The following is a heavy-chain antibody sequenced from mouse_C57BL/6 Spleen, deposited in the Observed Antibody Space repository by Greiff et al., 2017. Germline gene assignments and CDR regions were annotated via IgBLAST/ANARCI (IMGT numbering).Heavy chain of an antibody. Sequence: VQLQQSGAELVKPGASVKLSCTASGFNIKDYYMHWVKQRTEQGLEWIGRIDPEDGETKYDPKFQGKATITADTSSNTAYLQLSSLTSEDTAVYYCARRGDGSSSWFAYWGQGTLVTVSA. CDR1: GFNIKDYY. CDR3: ARRGDGSSSWFAY. CDR2: IDPEDGET. V-gene: IGHV14-2*01. D-gene: IGHD1-1*01. J-gene: IGHJ3*01.